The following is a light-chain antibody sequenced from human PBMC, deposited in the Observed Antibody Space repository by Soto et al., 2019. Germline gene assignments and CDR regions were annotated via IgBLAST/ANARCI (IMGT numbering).Light chain of an antibody. CDR2: EVT. V-gene: IGLV2-14*01. J-gene: IGLJ3*02. CDR1: SSDVGGYKY. CDR3: NSFTSSSTWV. Sequence: QSVLTQPASVSGSPGQSITISCTGTSSDVGGYKYVSWYQQHPGKAPKLMIYEVTNRPSGVSSRFSGSKSGSTASLTISGLQAEDEAVYYCNSFTSSSTWVFGGGTKLTVL.